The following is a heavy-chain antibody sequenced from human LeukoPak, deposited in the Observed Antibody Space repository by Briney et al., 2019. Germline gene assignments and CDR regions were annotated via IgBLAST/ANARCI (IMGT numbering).Heavy chain of an antibody. V-gene: IGHV1-2*02. J-gene: IGHJ4*02. CDR3: ARGPAYYDILTGYYTLWYFDY. Sequence: GASVKVSCKASGYTFTGYYMHWVRQAPGQGLEWMGWINPNSSGTNYAQKFQGRVTMTRDTSISTAYMELSRLRSDDTAVYYCARGPAYYDILTGYYTLWYFDYWGQGTLVTVSS. D-gene: IGHD3-9*01. CDR2: INPNSSGT. CDR1: GYTFTGYY.